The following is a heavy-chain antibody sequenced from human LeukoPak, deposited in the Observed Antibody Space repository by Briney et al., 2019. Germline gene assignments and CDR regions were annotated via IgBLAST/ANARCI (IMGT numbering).Heavy chain of an antibody. Sequence: GGSLRLSCAASGFTFSNYWMHWFRQAPGKGPVWVSHVDGDMSRTTYADSVEGRFSISRDNTRNTVYLQMNNLRAEDTGIYYCVRDDLHGGSGMGDFWGQGTLVTVSS. CDR1: GFTFSNYW. CDR2: VDGDMSRT. V-gene: IGHV3-74*01. CDR3: VRDDLHGGSGMGDF. J-gene: IGHJ4*02. D-gene: IGHD6-25*01.